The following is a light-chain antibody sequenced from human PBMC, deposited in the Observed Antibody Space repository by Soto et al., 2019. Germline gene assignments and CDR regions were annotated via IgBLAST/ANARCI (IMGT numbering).Light chain of an antibody. CDR3: SSYPGSNNFV. CDR1: SSDVGGYNY. J-gene: IGLJ1*01. Sequence: QSALTQPPSASGSPGQSGTISCTGTSSDVGGYNYVSWYQQHPGKAPKLMIYEVSKRPSGVPDRFSGSKSGNTASLTVSGLQAEDEADYYCSSYPGSNNFVFGTGPKVT. V-gene: IGLV2-8*01. CDR2: EVS.